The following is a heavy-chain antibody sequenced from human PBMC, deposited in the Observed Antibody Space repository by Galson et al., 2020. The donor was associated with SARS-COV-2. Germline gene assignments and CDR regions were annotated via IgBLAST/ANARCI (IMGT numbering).Heavy chain of an antibody. V-gene: IGHV1-18*01. D-gene: IGHD1-7*01. Sequence: ASVKVSCKTSDFPFTSYGISWLRQAPGQGLEWLGWISGFNGDTNFAQRIQGRVTMTTDTSTSTVYMELRSLRSDDTAVYYCARDMRITETTFTPVYVDSWGQGTLVTVSS. CDR3: ARDMRITETTFTPVYVDS. J-gene: IGHJ4*02. CDR1: DFPFTSYG. CDR2: ISGFNGDT.